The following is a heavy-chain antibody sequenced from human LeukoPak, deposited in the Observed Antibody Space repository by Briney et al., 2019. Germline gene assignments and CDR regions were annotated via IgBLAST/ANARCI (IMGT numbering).Heavy chain of an antibody. CDR2: VFDSGRT. J-gene: IGHJ4*02. V-gene: IGHV4-59*11. Sequence: SETLSLTCTVSGGSMTTHHWNWIRQTPGKGLEWIGYVFDSGRTKENPSLKSRVTLSADTSKNQLSLRLSSVTAADTAVYYCTTIKRGNIFGYFDFWGQGSLVTVSS. D-gene: IGHD5-18*01. CDR1: GGSMTTHH. CDR3: TTIKRGNIFGYFDF.